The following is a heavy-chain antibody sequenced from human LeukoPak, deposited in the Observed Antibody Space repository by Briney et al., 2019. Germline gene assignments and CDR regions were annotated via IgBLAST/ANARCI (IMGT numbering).Heavy chain of an antibody. CDR3: ARDPLAIAASDY. V-gene: IGHV4-30-4*01. D-gene: IGHD6-13*01. CDR2: IYYSGST. CDR1: GGSISSGDYY. J-gene: IGHJ4*02. Sequence: NSSETLSLTCTVSGGSISSGDYYWSWIRQPSGKGLEWIGYIYYSGSTYYNPSLKSRVTISVDTSKNQFSLKLSSVTAADTAVYYCARDPLAIAASDYWGQGTLVTVSS.